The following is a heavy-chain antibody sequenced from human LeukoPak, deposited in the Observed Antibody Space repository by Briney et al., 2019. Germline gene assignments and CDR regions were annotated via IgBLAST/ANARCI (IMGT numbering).Heavy chain of an antibody. D-gene: IGHD5-12*01. V-gene: IGHV1-18*01. CDR1: GYTFTSYD. J-gene: IGHJ5*02. CDR2: ISAYNGNT. Sequence: GASVKVSCKASGYTFTSYDINWVRQAPGQGLEWMGWISAYNGNTNYAQKLQGRVTMTTDTSTSTAYMELRSLGSDDTAVYYCASLSLSGYDSDWFDPWGQGTLVTVSS. CDR3: ASLSLSGYDSDWFDP.